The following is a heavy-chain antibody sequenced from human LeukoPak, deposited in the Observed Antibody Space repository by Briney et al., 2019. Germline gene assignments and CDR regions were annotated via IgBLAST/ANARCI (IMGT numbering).Heavy chain of an antibody. Sequence: SQTLSLAWTVAAGSISNYYWSWARQPPREGLECIGYIYYSGTTNYNPSLKSRVTISVDTSKNQFSLKLSSVTAADTAVYYCARHGGYSSPYLHWGQGTLVTVSS. D-gene: IGHD6-13*01. CDR3: ARHGGYSSPYLH. J-gene: IGHJ1*01. CDR2: IYYSGTT. CDR1: AGSISNYY. V-gene: IGHV4-59*08.